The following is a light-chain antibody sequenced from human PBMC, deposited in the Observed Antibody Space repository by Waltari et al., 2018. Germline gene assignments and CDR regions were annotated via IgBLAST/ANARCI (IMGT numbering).Light chain of an antibody. Sequence: DLQMTQSPSTLSASVGDRVTITCRASQSINSWLAWYQQKPGKAPKLLIYDASSLESGVPSRFSGSGSGTEFTLTISSLQPDDFATYYCQQYHSYSSYTFGQGTKLEIK. V-gene: IGKV1-5*01. J-gene: IGKJ2*01. CDR1: QSINSW. CDR3: QQYHSYSSYT. CDR2: DAS.